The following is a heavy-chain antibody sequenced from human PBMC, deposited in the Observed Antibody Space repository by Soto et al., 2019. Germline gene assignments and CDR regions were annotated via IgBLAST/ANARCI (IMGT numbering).Heavy chain of an antibody. Sequence: GESLKISCKGSGYSFTNNWIAWVRQMPGKGLEWVGGIFPGDSDIRYSPSFQGQVTISADKSISTAYLQWNSLKASDAATYYCARLGLSSSRPIDYWGQGALVTVSS. CDR3: ARLGLSSSRPIDY. J-gene: IGHJ4*02. D-gene: IGHD2-15*01. CDR2: IFPGDSDI. V-gene: IGHV5-51*01. CDR1: GYSFTNNW.